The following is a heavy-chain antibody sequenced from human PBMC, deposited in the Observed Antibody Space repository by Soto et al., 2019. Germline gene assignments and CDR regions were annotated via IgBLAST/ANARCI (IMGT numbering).Heavy chain of an antibody. CDR2: TYYRSKWNY. Sequence: SQTLSLTCASSGDSVSAHSAAWNWIRQSPSRGLEWLGRTYYRSKWNYDYAESVKSRMTITPDTSNNHFSLQLNSVTPEDTAVYYCVRQPLEHLALYGMDVWGQGTTVTVSS. CDR3: VRQPLEHLALYGMDV. D-gene: IGHD6-6*01. V-gene: IGHV6-1*01. CDR1: GDSVSAHSAA. J-gene: IGHJ6*02.